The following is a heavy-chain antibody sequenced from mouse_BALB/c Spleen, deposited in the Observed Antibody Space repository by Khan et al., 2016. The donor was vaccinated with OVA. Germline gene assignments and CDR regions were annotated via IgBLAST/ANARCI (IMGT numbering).Heavy chain of an antibody. J-gene: IGHJ4*01. CDR3: ARDAGRY. Sequence: EVQLQQSGPELVKPGASVKISCKTSGYTFPEYTVHWVKQSLGKSLDWIGVINPKNGGTAYNQKLKGKATLTVDKSSSTAYMEFRSLTSEDSACYYCARDAGRYWGQGTSVTVAS. V-gene: IGHV1-18*01. CDR2: INPKNGGT. CDR1: GYTFPEYT.